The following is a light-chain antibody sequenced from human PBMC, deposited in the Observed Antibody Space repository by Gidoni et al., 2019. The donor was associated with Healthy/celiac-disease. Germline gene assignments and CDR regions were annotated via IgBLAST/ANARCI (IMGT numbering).Light chain of an antibody. CDR2: GAS. CDR1: QSVSSN. J-gene: IGKJ5*01. V-gene: IGKV3-15*01. Sequence: EIVMTQSPATLSVSPGARATLACRASQSVSSNLTWYQQKPGKAPRLLIYGASTRATGIPARFSGSGSGTEFTLTISSLPSEDFAVYYCQQYNNWPPITFGQGTRLEIK. CDR3: QQYNNWPPIT.